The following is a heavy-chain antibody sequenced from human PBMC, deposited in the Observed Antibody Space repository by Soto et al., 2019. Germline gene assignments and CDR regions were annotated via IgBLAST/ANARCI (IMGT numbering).Heavy chain of an antibody. CDR2: IWYDGTVK. CDR3: ARADCGGQCACDF. D-gene: IGHD2-21*01. J-gene: IGHJ4*01. Sequence: GGSLRLSCAASGFTFRSYGMHWVRQARGKGLEWVAGIWYDGTVKNYADSVKGRLSISRDNSQNTVYLQMNTLRAEDTAVYYCARADCGGQCACDFWGQGTLVTVSS. CDR1: GFTFRSYG. V-gene: IGHV3-33*01.